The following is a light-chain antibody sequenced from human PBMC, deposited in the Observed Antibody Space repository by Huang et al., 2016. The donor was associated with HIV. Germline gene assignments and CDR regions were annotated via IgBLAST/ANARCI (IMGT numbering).Light chain of an antibody. V-gene: IGKV2-28*01. CDR1: QRLLHSNGNNY. CDR2: LGS. J-gene: IGKJ3*01. Sequence: DIVMTQSPLSLPVTPGEPASISCRSSQRLLHSNGNNYLNWYLQKPGQSQQLLIYLGSNRASGVPDRFSGSGSGTDFTLKISRVEAEDVGVYYCMQALQTPLTFGPGTKVDIK. CDR3: MQALQTPLT.